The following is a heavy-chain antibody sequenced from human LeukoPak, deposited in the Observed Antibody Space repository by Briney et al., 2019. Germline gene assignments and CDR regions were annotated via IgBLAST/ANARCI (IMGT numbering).Heavy chain of an antibody. J-gene: IGHJ4*02. Sequence: GGSLRLSCAVSGFSVSSFCMSWVRQPPGKGLEWISAISADGETTYYADSVKGRFIISRDNSKNTLYLQLSSLRAEDTAVYYCAQECSSGWYPHWGQGSLVSVSS. CDR3: AQECSSGWYPH. D-gene: IGHD6-19*01. V-gene: IGHV3-23*01. CDR2: ISADGETT. CDR1: GFSVSSFC.